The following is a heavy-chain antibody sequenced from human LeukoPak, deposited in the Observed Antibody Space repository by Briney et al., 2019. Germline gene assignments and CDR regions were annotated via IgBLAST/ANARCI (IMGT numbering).Heavy chain of an antibody. J-gene: IGHJ6*02. CDR3: ARILLTGYSPYGMDV. CDR2: ISPYNGNT. V-gene: IGHV1-18*01. D-gene: IGHD7-27*01. Sequence: GASVKVSCKASATYGISWVRQAPGHGLAWMGWISPYNGNTDYAQKLQGRLTMTTDTSTSTAYMELRSLRSDDTAVYYCARILLTGYSPYGMDVWGQGTTVTVSS. CDR1: ATYG.